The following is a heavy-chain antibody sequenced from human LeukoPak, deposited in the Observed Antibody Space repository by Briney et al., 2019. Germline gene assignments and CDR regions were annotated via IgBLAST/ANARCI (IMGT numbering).Heavy chain of an antibody. CDR2: INHSGST. Sequence: SETLSLTCAVYSGSFSGYYWSWIRQPPGKGLEWIGEINHSGSTNYNPSLKSRVTVSVDTSKNQFSLKLSSVTAADTAVYYCARGPRMTRTYYYYYGMDVWGQGTTVTVSS. D-gene: IGHD2-15*01. CDR1: SGSFSGYY. V-gene: IGHV4-34*01. J-gene: IGHJ6*02. CDR3: ARGPRMTRTYYYYYGMDV.